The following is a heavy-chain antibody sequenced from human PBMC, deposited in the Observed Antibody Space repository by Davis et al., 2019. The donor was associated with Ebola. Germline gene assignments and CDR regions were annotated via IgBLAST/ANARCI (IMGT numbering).Heavy chain of an antibody. D-gene: IGHD5-12*01. J-gene: IGHJ6*02. CDR2: TYYRSKWYN. CDR1: GDSVSSNSAA. Sequence: HPQTPSLTRAISGDSVSSNSAAWNWIRQSPSRGLEWLGRTYYRSKWYNDYAVSVKSRITINPDTSKNQFCLQLNSVTPEDTDVYYCARAHRYSGFEYYYGMDVWGQGTTVTVSS. V-gene: IGHV6-1*01. CDR3: ARAHRYSGFEYYYGMDV.